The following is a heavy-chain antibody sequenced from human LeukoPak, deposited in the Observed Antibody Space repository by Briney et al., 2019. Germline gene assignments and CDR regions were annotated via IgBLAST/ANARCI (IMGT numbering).Heavy chain of an antibody. CDR1: GGSFSGHY. V-gene: IGHV4-34*01. J-gene: IGHJ5*02. CDR2: INHSGST. CDR3: ARGRYSSSSSGRGGWFDP. D-gene: IGHD6-6*01. Sequence: SETLSLTCAVYGGSFSGHYWSWIRQPPGKGLEWIGEINHSGSTNYNPSLKSRVTISVDTSKNQFSLKLSSVTAADTAVYYCARGRYSSSSSGRGGWFDPWGQGTLVTVSS.